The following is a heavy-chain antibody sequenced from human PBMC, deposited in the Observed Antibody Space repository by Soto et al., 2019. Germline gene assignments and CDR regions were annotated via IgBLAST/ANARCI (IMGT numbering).Heavy chain of an antibody. CDR2: ISPSGTT. V-gene: IGHV4-34*01. Sequence: PSETLSLTCAVYGGSFSDNYWTWFRQPPGKGLEWIGEISPSGTTKYIASLRRRATISVDTSKRHYALKVTSVTGADTAVYYCVTSLWFGTQPEIWGQGALVTVSS. D-gene: IGHD3-10*01. J-gene: IGHJ4*02. CDR3: VTSLWFGTQPEI. CDR1: GGSFSDNY.